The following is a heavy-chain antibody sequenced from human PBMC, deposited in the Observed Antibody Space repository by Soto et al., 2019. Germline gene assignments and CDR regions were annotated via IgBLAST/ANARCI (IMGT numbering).Heavy chain of an antibody. Sequence: ASVKVSCKSSGYTFATYAMHWVRQAPGQRLEWMGWINAGNGNTKYSQKFQGRVTIARDTSASTAYMELSSLRSEDTAVYYCARDGLTGYMNYWGQGTLVTVSS. CDR3: ARDGLTGYMNY. CDR1: GYTFATYA. D-gene: IGHD3-9*01. CDR2: INAGNGNT. J-gene: IGHJ4*02. V-gene: IGHV1-3*01.